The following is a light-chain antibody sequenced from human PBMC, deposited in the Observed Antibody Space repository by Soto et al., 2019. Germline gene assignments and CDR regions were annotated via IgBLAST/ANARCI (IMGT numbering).Light chain of an antibody. CDR2: AAS. V-gene: IGKV1-8*01. CDR3: QQYNNWPVT. CDR1: QSISTY. Sequence: IQMTQSPSSLSASVGDRVTISCRASQSISTYLNWYQQTPGKAPKLLIYAASTLQSGVPSRFSGSGSGTDFTLTISCLQSEDFATYYCQQYNNWPVTFGGGTKVDIK. J-gene: IGKJ4*01.